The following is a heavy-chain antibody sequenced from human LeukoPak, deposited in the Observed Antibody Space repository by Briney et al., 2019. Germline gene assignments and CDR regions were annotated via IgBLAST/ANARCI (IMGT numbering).Heavy chain of an antibody. CDR2: ISSSGSTI. J-gene: IGHJ6*03. CDR1: GFTFSDYY. CDR3: ARAYGSGSYYPYYYYYYMDV. D-gene: IGHD3-10*01. Sequence: GGSLRLSCAASGFTFSDYYMSWIRQAPGKGLEWVSYISSSGSTIYYADSVKGRFTISRDNAKNSLYLQMNSLRAEDTAVYYCARAYGSGSYYPYYYYYYMDVWGKGTTVTVSS. V-gene: IGHV3-11*04.